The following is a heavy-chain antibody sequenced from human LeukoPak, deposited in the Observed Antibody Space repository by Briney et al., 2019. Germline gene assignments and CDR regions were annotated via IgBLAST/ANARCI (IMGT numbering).Heavy chain of an antibody. J-gene: IGHJ4*02. Sequence: GGSLRLSCAASGFTFSSYSMNWVRQAPGKGLEWVSSISSSSSYIYYADSVKGRFTISRDNAKNSLYLQMNSLRAEATAVYYCARARNAMVRGDTFDYWGQGTLVTVSS. D-gene: IGHD3-10*01. V-gene: IGHV3-21*01. CDR3: ARARNAMVRGDTFDY. CDR1: GFTFSSYS. CDR2: ISSSSSYI.